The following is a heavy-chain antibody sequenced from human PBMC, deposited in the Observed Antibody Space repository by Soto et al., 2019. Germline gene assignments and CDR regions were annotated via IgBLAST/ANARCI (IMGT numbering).Heavy chain of an antibody. V-gene: IGHV3-30*18. J-gene: IGHJ4*02. CDR2: ISYDGSNQ. CDR3: AKDQASGQGSFDS. CDR1: GFTFNIYG. Sequence: GPLLVSCSASGFTFNIYGMHWVRQAPDKGLEWVALISYDGSNQYYADSVKGRFTISRDNSKNTLFLQMNSLRADDTAVYYCAKDQASGQGSFDSWGQGTLVTVYS.